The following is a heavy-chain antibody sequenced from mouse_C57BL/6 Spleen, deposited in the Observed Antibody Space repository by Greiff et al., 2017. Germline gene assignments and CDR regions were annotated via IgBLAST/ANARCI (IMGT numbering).Heavy chain of an antibody. Sequence: VQLQQSGPELVQPGASVKISCKASGYAFSSSWMNWVKQRPGKGLEWIGRIYPGDGDTNYNGKFKGKATLTADKSSSTAYMQLSSLTSEDSAVYFCASSYSNWYFDVWGTGTTVTVSS. D-gene: IGHD2-5*01. V-gene: IGHV1-82*01. CDR1: GYAFSSSW. J-gene: IGHJ1*03. CDR3: ASSYSNWYFDV. CDR2: IYPGDGDT.